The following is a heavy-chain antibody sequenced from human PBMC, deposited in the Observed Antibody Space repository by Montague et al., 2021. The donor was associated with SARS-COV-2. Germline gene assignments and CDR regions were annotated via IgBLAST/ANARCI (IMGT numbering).Heavy chain of an antibody. J-gene: IGHJ4*02. CDR3: ASRFDY. CDR2: ISGSGGNT. V-gene: IGHV3-23*01. Sequence: SLRLSCAASGFTFTSYAMGWVRQAPGKGLEWVSGISGSGGNTNHTNSVKGRFTISRDNSRNTLYLQMNSLRAEDTAVYYCASRFDYWGQGILVTVSS. CDR1: GFTFTSYA.